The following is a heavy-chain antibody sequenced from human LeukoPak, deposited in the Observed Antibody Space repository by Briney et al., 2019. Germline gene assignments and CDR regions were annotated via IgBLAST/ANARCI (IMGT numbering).Heavy chain of an antibody. CDR3: ARDRRSYSGYEEHYYYYYMDV. CDR1: VYAFTAYC. CDR2: IDPNSGGT. V-gene: IGHV1-2*02. D-gene: IGHD5-12*01. Sequence: GSSVTVSFTASVYAFTAYCMNWVRQAPGQGQEWMGWIDPNSGGTNSAKRFQVRVTMTRDASISTAYMGLSRLGSDDTAVYYCARDRRSYSGYEEHYYYYYMDVWGKGTTVTVSS. J-gene: IGHJ6*03.